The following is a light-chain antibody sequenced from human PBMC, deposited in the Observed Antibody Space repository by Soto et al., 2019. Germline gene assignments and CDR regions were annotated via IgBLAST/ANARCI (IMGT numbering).Light chain of an antibody. CDR2: KAS. CDR3: QHYNSYSEA. CDR1: QTISSW. Sequence: DMQRTQSPSTLSGSVGDRVTITCRASQTISSWLAWYQQKPGKAPKLLIYKASTLKSGVPSRFGGSGSGTEFTLTISSLQPDDFATYYCQHYNSYSEAFGQGTKVDIK. J-gene: IGKJ1*01. V-gene: IGKV1-5*03.